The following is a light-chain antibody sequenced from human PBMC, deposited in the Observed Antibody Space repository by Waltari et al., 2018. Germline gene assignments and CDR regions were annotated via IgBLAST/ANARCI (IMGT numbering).Light chain of an antibody. CDR1: DSDIGAYDY. CDR3: ASYAGRTTLI. Sequence: QSALTQPASVSGSPGQSITLSCPGTDSDIGAYDYVPWFQQNPGNAPKLLIYDILERPSGVPDRFSGSKSANTASLTISGLQAEDEAIYYCASYAGRTTLIFGGGTKLTVL. V-gene: IGLV2-23*02. J-gene: IGLJ2*01. CDR2: DIL.